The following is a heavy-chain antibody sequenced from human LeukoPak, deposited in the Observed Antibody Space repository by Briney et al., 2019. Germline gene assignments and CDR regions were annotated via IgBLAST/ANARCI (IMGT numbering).Heavy chain of an antibody. Sequence: PSETLSLTCTVSGVSISSYYWRWLRQPAGKGVEWIGRIYTSGSTNYNPSLKSRVTMSVDTSKNQFSLKLSSVTAADTAVYYCAGGGGATFPFDYWGQRTLVTVSS. CDR1: GVSISSYY. V-gene: IGHV4-4*07. J-gene: IGHJ4*02. D-gene: IGHD3-16*01. CDR3: AGGGGATFPFDY. CDR2: IYTSGST.